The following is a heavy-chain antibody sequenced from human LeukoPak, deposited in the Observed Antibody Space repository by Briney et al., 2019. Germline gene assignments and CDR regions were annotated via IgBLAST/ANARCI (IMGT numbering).Heavy chain of an antibody. D-gene: IGHD2-2*01. CDR2: IIPILGIA. V-gene: IGHV1-69*02. CDR3: ARGPCSSTSCPVYYFDY. Sequence: ASVKVSCKASGGTFSSYTISWVRQAPGQGLEWMGRIIPILGIANYAQKFQGRVTITADKSTSTAYMELSSLRSEDTAVYYCARGPCSSTSCPVYYFDYWGQGTLVTVSS. J-gene: IGHJ4*02. CDR1: GGTFSSYT.